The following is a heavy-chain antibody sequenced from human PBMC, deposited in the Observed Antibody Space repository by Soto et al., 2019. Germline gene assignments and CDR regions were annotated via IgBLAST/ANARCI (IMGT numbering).Heavy chain of an antibody. J-gene: IGHJ5*02. CDR3: ARGHCSSTSCLRTNWFDP. V-gene: IGHV4-34*01. CDR2: INHSGST. D-gene: IGHD2-2*01. Sequence: SETLSLTCAVYGGFFSGYYWSWIRQPPGKGLEWIGEINHSGSTNYNPSLKSRVTISVDTSKNQFSLKLSSVTAADTAVYYCARGHCSSTSCLRTNWFDPWGQGTLVTVSS. CDR1: GGFFSGYY.